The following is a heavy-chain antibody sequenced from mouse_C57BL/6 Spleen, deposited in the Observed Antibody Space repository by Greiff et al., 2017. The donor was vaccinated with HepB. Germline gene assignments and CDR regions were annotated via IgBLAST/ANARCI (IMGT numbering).Heavy chain of an antibody. Sequence: EVQRVESGPGLVKPSQSLSLTCSVTGYSITSGYYWNWIRQFPGNKLEWMGYISYDGSNNYNPSLKNRISITRDTSKNQFFLKLNSVTTEDTATYYCARDRYSNLDYWGQGTTLTVSS. D-gene: IGHD2-5*01. CDR3: ARDRYSNLDY. CDR1: GYSITSGYY. CDR2: ISYDGSN. J-gene: IGHJ2*01. V-gene: IGHV3-6*01.